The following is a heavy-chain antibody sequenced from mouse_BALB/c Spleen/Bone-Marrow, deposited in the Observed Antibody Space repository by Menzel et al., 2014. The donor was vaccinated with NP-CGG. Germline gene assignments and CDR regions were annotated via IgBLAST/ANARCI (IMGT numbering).Heavy chain of an antibody. CDR3: ARLAVWGAMDY. Sequence: DVMLVESGGGLVQPGGSLNLSCAASGFDFSRYWMSWARRAPGKGQEWIGEINPGSSTINYTPSLKDKFIISRDNAKNTLYLQMSKVRSEDTALYYCARLAVWGAMDYWGQGTSVTVSS. D-gene: IGHD6-1*01. J-gene: IGHJ4*01. V-gene: IGHV4-2*02. CDR2: INPGSSTI. CDR1: GFDFSRYW.